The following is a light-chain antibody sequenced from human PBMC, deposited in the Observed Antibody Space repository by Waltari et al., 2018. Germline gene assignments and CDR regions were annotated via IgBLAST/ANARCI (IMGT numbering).Light chain of an antibody. Sequence: EIVLTQSPGTLSLSPGERATLSCRASQSVSSSYLAWYKQKPGQAPRLLIYGASSRATGIPGRFSGSGSGTDFTLTINRLEPEDFAVYYCQQYGSSPQTFGQGTKVEIK. CDR3: QQYGSSPQT. V-gene: IGKV3-20*01. CDR1: QSVSSSY. CDR2: GAS. J-gene: IGKJ1*01.